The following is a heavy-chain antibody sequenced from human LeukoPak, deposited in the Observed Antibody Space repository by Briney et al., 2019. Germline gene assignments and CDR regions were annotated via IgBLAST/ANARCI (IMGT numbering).Heavy chain of an antibody. CDR3: ARYSYGLNFDY. CDR2: IYSGGST. J-gene: IGHJ4*02. V-gene: IGHV3-66*02. D-gene: IGHD5-18*01. CDR1: GFTVSSNY. Sequence: VGSLRLSCAASGFTVSSNYMSWVRQAPGKGLEWVSVIYSGGSTYYADSVKGRFTISRDNSKNTLCLQMNSLRAEDTAVYYCARYSYGLNFDYWGQGTLVTVSS.